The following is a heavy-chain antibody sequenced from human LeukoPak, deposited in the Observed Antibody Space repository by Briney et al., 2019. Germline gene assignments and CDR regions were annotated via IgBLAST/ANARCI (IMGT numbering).Heavy chain of an antibody. CDR3: ARDRAYGSGSYSNYYYYYGMDV. J-gene: IGHJ6*04. D-gene: IGHD3-10*01. V-gene: IGHV3-30*04. CDR2: ISYDGSNK. Sequence: GESLRLSCAASGFTFSSYAMHWVRQAPGKGLEWVAVISYDGSNKYYADSVKGRFTISGDNSKNTLYLQMNSLRAEDTAVYYCARDRAYGSGSYSNYYYYYGMDVWGKGTTVTVSS. CDR1: GFTFSSYA.